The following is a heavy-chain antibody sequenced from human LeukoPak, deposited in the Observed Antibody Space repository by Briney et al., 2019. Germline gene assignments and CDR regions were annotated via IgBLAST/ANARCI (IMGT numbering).Heavy chain of an antibody. CDR3: ARHVVVGDAFDI. CDR2: IYYSGST. V-gene: IGHV4-59*08. D-gene: IGHD1-26*01. J-gene: IGHJ3*02. Sequence: KPSETLSLTCTVSGGSISSYYWSWIRQPPGKELEWIGYIYYSGSTNYNPSLDSRLTISVDTSKNHFSLKLSSVTAADTAIYFCARHVVVGDAFDIWGRGTVVTVSS. CDR1: GGSISSYY.